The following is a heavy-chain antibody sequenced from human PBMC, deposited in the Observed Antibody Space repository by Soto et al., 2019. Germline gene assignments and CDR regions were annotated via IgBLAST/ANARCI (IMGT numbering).Heavy chain of an antibody. J-gene: IGHJ4*02. CDR2: IYYSGST. V-gene: IGHV4-39*01. Sequence: QLQRQESGPGLVKPSETLSLTCTVSGSSISSSSYSWGWIRQPPGKGLEWIGSIYYSGSTYYNPSLKSRVTISVDASKNQFSPKLSSVTAADTAVYYCARHLDYWGQGTLVTVSS. CDR3: ARHLDY. CDR1: GSSISSSSYS.